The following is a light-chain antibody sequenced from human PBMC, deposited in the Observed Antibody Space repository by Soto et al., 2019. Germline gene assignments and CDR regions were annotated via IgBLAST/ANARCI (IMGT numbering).Light chain of an antibody. Sequence: EIVMTQSPATLSVSPGERATLSCRASQSVSSNLAWYQQKPGQAPRLLIYGASTRATGIPARFSGSGSGTEFTLTISSLQSEDFAVYYCQQYSNWPGTFGGGTKVEIK. CDR1: QSVSSN. V-gene: IGKV3-15*01. CDR3: QQYSNWPGT. J-gene: IGKJ4*01. CDR2: GAS.